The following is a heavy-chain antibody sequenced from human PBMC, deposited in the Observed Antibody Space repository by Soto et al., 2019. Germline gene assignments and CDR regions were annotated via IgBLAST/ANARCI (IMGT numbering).Heavy chain of an antibody. CDR3: ARASGIVATIPYYYYMDV. CDR1: GYTFTSYD. J-gene: IGHJ6*03. CDR2: MNPNSGNT. D-gene: IGHD5-12*01. V-gene: IGHV1-8*01. Sequence: XSVKVSFKASGYTFTSYDINWLRQATGQGLEWMGWMNPNSGNTGYAQKFQGRVTMTRNTSISTAYMELSSLRSEDTDVYYCARASGIVATIPYYYYMDVWGKGTTVTVSS.